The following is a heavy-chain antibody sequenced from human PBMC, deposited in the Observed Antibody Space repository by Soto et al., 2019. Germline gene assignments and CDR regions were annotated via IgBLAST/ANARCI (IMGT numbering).Heavy chain of an antibody. D-gene: IGHD3-10*01. CDR1: GASISSRTDY. Sequence: NPSETLSLTCTVSGASISSRTDYWTWVRQHPGEGLEWIGYFYDSETTHYNPSLRSRISISVDTSKNHFSLNMRSVTAADTAVYFCARSSVGFGDLKSWGQGTLVTVSS. CDR3: ARSSVGFGDLKS. V-gene: IGHV4-31*03. CDR2: FYDSETT. J-gene: IGHJ4*02.